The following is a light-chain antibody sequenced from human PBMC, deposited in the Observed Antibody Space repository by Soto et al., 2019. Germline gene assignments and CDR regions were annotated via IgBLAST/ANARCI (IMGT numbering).Light chain of an antibody. CDR3: NSFASSNSLI. J-gene: IGLJ2*01. V-gene: IGLV2-14*01. CDR2: EVS. Sequence: QSALTQPASVSGSLGQSITISCTGTSSDIGAYNYVSWYQQHPGKAPKLIIYEVSYRPSGVSNRFSASKSANTASLTISGLQAEDEADYYCNSFASSNSLIFGGGTMVTVL. CDR1: SSDIGAYNY.